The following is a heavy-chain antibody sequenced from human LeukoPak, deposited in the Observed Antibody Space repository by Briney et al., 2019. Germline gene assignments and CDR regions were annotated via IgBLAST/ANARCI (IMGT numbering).Heavy chain of an antibody. CDR1: GFTFSRYS. J-gene: IGHJ6*03. CDR2: INHSSSYI. D-gene: IGHD3-3*01. V-gene: IGHV3-21*01. CDR3: AREYYSCWSGYYYYYYMDV. Sequence: GGSLRLSCAASGFTFSRYSMIWLRQAPGKGLEWVASINHSSSYIYYADSVKGRFTISRDNAKNSLYMQIKILRAENTAVYYCAREYYSCWSGYYYYYYMDVWGKGTTVTVSS.